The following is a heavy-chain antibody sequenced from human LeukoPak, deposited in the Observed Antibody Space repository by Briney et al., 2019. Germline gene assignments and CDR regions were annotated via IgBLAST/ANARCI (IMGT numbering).Heavy chain of an antibody. V-gene: IGHV3-30*02. Sequence: PGGSLRLSCAASGFTFSYYGMHWVRQAPGKRLEWVAFIRYDGSNKYYADSVKGRFTITRDNSKNTLYLQMNSLRAEDTAVYYCAKRGDGSGSYSYYYMDVWGKGTTVTISS. CDR3: AKRGDGSGSYSYYYMDV. J-gene: IGHJ6*03. D-gene: IGHD3-10*01. CDR1: GFTFSYYG. CDR2: IRYDGSNK.